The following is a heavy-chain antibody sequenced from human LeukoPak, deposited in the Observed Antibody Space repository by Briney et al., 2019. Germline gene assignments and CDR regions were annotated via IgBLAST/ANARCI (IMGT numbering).Heavy chain of an antibody. Sequence: PGGSLRLSCAASGFTFSSYEMNWVRQAPGKGLGWVSYITTSGRTIYYADSVKGRFTISRDNAKNSLYLQMNSLRAEDTAVYYCARGEYYGTNSFDYWGQGTLVTVSS. CDR2: ITTSGRTI. D-gene: IGHD4-17*01. V-gene: IGHV3-48*03. CDR1: GFTFSSYE. J-gene: IGHJ4*02. CDR3: ARGEYYGTNSFDY.